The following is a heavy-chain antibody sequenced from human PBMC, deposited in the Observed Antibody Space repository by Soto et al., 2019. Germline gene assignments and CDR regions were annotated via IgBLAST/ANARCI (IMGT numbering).Heavy chain of an antibody. D-gene: IGHD2-2*01. CDR2: IYPGDSDT. CDR1: GYSFTSYW. V-gene: IGHV5-51*01. CDR3: ARRMGYCSSTSCYGLHYYYYGMDA. J-gene: IGHJ6*02. Sequence: RGESLKISCKGSGYSFTSYWIGWVRQMPGKGLEWMGIIYPGDSDTRYSPSFQGQVTISADKSISTAYLQWSSLKASDTAMYYCARRMGYCSSTSCYGLHYYYYGMDAWGQGTTVTVYS.